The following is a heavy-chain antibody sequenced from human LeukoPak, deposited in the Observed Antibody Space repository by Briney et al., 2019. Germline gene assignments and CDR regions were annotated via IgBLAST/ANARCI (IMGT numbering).Heavy chain of an antibody. CDR3: AGGTPTPNYDYVWGSYRFDY. J-gene: IGHJ4*02. Sequence: SETLSLTCAVYGGSFSGYYWSWIRQPPGKGLEWIGEINHSGSTNYNPSLKSRVTISVDTSKNQFSLKLSSVTAADTAVYYCAGGTPTPNYDYVWGSYRFDYWGQGTLVTVSS. CDR1: GGSFSGYY. D-gene: IGHD3-16*02. V-gene: IGHV4-34*01. CDR2: INHSGST.